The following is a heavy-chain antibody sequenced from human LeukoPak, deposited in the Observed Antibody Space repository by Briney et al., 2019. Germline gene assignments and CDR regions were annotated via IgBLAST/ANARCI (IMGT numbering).Heavy chain of an antibody. CDR1: GGSVGSSSYY. Sequence: ASETLSLTCTVSGGSVGSSSYYWGWIRQPPGKGLEWIGSIYYGGSTYYNPSLKSRVTISVDTSKNQFSLKLSSVTAADTAVYYCARVPSSGWSKYYYYYYMGVWGKGTTVTVSS. CDR2: IYYGGST. J-gene: IGHJ6*03. V-gene: IGHV4-39*07. D-gene: IGHD6-19*01. CDR3: ARVPSSGWSKYYYYYYMGV.